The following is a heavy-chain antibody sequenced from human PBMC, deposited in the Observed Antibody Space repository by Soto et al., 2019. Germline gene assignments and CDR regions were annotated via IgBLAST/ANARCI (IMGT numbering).Heavy chain of an antibody. CDR2: IYPGDSDT. CDR1: GYSFTIYW. D-gene: IGHD3-22*01. Sequence: GESLKISCKGSGYSFTIYWIGWVRQMPGKGLEWMGIIYPGDSDTRYGPSFQGRVTISADKSISTAYLQWSSLKASDTAMYYCARHGPRVYYDNSDYYYYGMDVWGQGTTVTVSS. J-gene: IGHJ6*02. V-gene: IGHV5-51*01. CDR3: ARHGPRVYYDNSDYYYYGMDV.